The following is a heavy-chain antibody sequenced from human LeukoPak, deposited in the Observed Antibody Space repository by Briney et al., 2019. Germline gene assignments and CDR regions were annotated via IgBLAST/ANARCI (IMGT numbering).Heavy chain of an antibody. CDR3: ARVLITALRGRNRMDG. CDR2: IYFTGTT. CDR1: DGSIRDSHHY. D-gene: IGHD3-10*01. J-gene: IGHJ6*02. Sequence: PSETLSLTCTVSDGSIRDSHHYWGWIRQPPGKGLEWIGSIYFTGTTYHNPSLRSRVTISVDTSKNQFSLKLNSVTAAEMAVYYCARVLITALRGRNRMDGWGQGITVTVSS. V-gene: IGHV4-39*01.